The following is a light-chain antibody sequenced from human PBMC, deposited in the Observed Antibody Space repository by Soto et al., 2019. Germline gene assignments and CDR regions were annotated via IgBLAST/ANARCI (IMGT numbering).Light chain of an antibody. CDR1: QSVSSRY. J-gene: IGKJ2*01. CDR3: QHYGNSPTT. V-gene: IGKV3-20*01. CDR2: GAS. Sequence: ELGWTQSPGTLSLSPGERATLACRASQSVSSRYLAWYQQKPGQAPRLLIYGASSRATSIPDRFTGSGSGTEFTLTISRLEPEDCEVYYCQHYGNSPTTFGQGTKLEIK.